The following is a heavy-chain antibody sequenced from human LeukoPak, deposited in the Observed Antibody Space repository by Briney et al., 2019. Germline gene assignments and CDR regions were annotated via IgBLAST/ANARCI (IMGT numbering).Heavy chain of an antibody. CDR3: ARLVGCGSTNCYSPDNWFDP. D-gene: IGHD2-2*01. CDR1: GYTFTGYY. V-gene: IGHV1-2*02. J-gene: IGHJ5*02. CDR2: INPNSGSS. Sequence: ASVKVSCKASGYTFTGYYMHWVRQATGHGLEWMGWINPNSGSSDSAQKFQGRVTMTADTSISTAYTELNNLRSEDTAVYYCARLVGCGSTNCYSPDNWFDPWGQGTLVTVSS.